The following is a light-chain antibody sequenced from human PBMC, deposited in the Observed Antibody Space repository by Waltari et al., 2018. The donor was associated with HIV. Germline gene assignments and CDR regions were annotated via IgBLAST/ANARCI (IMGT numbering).Light chain of an antibody. Sequence: DIVLTQSPGTLSLSPGESATLSCRASERVTSDFLAWYQHRPGQAPRVLVYGASTRALGIPDRFSGSGSGTDFTLTISRLGPEDFAVYCCQQYGISPRIFGQGTKVE. CDR1: ERVTSDF. CDR3: QQYGISPRI. CDR2: GAS. V-gene: IGKV3-20*01. J-gene: IGKJ1*01.